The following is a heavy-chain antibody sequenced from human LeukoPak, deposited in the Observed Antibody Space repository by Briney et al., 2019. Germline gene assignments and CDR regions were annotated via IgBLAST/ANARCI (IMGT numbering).Heavy chain of an antibody. Sequence: GGSLRLSCAASGFTFSSYGMSWVRQAPGKGLEWVSAISGSGGSTYYADSVKGRFTISRDNSKNTLYLQANNLRTEDTALYYCAKTSLSDASGHYYYMDVWGKGTTVTVSS. CDR3: AKTSLSDASGHYYYMDV. D-gene: IGHD3-3*01. V-gene: IGHV3-23*01. CDR2: ISGSGGST. J-gene: IGHJ6*03. CDR1: GFTFSSYG.